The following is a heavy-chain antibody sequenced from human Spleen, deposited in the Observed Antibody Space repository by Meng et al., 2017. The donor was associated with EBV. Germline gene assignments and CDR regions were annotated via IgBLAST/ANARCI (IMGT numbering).Heavy chain of an antibody. CDR2: SYHSGRS. CDR1: GGSISSSDW. J-gene: IGHJ5*02. D-gene: IGHD2/OR15-2a*01. V-gene: IGHV4-4*02. Sequence: QVDLAASGPGLVEPSRTLALTCCVSGGSISSSDWWSWVRQSPEKGLEWIGESYHSGRSNYNPSLKSRVTMSVNKSKNQFSLNLSSVTAADTAVYYCARWRRNSRNYLAGFDPWGQGTLVTVSS. CDR3: ARWRRNSRNYLAGFDP.